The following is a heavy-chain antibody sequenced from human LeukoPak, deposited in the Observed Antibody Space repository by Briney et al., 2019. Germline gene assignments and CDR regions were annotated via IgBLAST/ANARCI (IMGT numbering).Heavy chain of an antibody. CDR1: GGSFSDYY. Sequence: SETLSLTCAVYGGSFSDYYWSWIRQPPGKGLEWIGEINHSGSTNYNPSLKSRVTISVDTSKNQFSLKLSSVTAADTAVYYCARDAYLDYWGQGTLVTVSS. CDR3: ARDAYLDY. V-gene: IGHV4-34*01. CDR2: INHSGST. J-gene: IGHJ4*02.